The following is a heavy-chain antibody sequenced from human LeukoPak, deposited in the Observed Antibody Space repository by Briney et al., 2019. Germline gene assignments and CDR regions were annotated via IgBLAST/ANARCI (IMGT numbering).Heavy chain of an antibody. CDR2: INHSGST. J-gene: IGHJ3*02. D-gene: IGHD1-7*01. CDR1: GGSFSGYY. V-gene: IGHV4-34*01. CDR3: ASRYNWDYSDAFDI. Sequence: NPSETLSLTCAVYGGSFSGYYWSWIRQPPGKGLEWIGEINHSGSTNYNPSLKSRVTISVDTSKNQFSLKLSSVTAADTAVYYCASRYNWDYSDAFDIWGQGTMVTVSS.